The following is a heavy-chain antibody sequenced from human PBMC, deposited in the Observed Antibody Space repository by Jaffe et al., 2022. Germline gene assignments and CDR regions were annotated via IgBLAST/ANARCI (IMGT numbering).Heavy chain of an antibody. J-gene: IGHJ4*02. CDR1: GYTFTSYA. Sequence: QVQLVQSGAEVKKPGASVKVSCKASGYTFTSYAMHWVRQAPGQRLEWMGWINAGNGNTKYSQKFQGRVTITRDTSASTAYMELSSLRSEDTAVYYCARAGIPNYDFWSGCYYWGQGTLVTVSS. V-gene: IGHV1-3*01. CDR2: INAGNGNT. D-gene: IGHD3-3*01. CDR3: ARAGIPNYDFWSGCYY.